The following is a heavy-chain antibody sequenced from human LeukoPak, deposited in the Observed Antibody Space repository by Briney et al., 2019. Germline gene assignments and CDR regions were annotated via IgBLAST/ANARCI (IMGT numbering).Heavy chain of an antibody. J-gene: IGHJ6*03. CDR3: ARGYAQYYMDV. Sequence: SETLSLTCAVYGGSFSGYYWSWIRQPPGKGLEWIGEINHSRSTNYNPSLKSRVTISLDTSKNQFSLKLSSVTAADTAVYYCARGYAQYYMDVWGKGTTVTISS. D-gene: IGHD4-17*01. V-gene: IGHV4-34*01. CDR2: INHSRST. CDR1: GGSFSGYY.